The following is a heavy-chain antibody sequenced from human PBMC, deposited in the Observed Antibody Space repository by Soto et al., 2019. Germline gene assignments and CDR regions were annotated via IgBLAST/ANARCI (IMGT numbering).Heavy chain of an antibody. CDR3: ARPDCGGDCSSYYFDY. D-gene: IGHD2-21*02. CDR1: GGTFSSYA. V-gene: IGHV1-69*01. J-gene: IGHJ4*02. Sequence: QVQLVQSGAEVKKPGSSVKVSCKASGGTFSSYAISWVRQAPGQGLEWMGGIIPIFGTANYAQKFQGRVTITADESTSTAFMELSSLRSEDTAVYYCARPDCGGDCSSYYFDYWGQGTLVTVSS. CDR2: IIPIFGTA.